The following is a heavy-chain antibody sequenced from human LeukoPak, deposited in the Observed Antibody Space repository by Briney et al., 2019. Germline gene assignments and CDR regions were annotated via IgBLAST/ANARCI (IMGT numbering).Heavy chain of an antibody. CDR3: ARGPSFGSSSRFDS. Sequence: SQTLSLTCTVSGGSMSSGGDYWTWIRQHPGKGLERIGYISSRGNTNYNPSLKSRLTISLDTSKSQFSLQLNSATAADTAVYYCARGPSFGSSSRFDSWGQGTLVTASS. CDR2: ISSRGNT. V-gene: IGHV4-31*03. CDR1: GGSMSSGGDY. J-gene: IGHJ4*02. D-gene: IGHD6-6*01.